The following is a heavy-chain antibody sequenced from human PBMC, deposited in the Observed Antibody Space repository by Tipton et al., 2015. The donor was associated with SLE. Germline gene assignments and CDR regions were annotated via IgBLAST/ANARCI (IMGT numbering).Heavy chain of an antibody. J-gene: IGHJ4*02. CDR3: ARDVAVAGTPFDY. V-gene: IGHV4-39*07. CDR1: GGSISSSSYY. Sequence: TLSLTCTVSGGSISSSSYYWGWIRQPPGKGLEWIGSIYYSGSTYYNPSLKSRVTISVDTSKNQFSLKLSSVTAADTAVYYCARDVAVAGTPFDYWGQGTLVTVSS. CDR2: IYYSGST. D-gene: IGHD6-19*01.